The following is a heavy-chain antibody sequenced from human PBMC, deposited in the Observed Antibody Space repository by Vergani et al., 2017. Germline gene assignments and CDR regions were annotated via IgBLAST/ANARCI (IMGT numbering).Heavy chain of an antibody. Sequence: QVQLQESGPGLVKPSETLSLTCTVSNYSISRGYFWGWIRRPPGKGLEWIASFHHTGMTYNNPSLKSRVTISVDTSKNLISLKLSSVTAADTAVYYCARDFPXTAGGYSYGNWFDPWGQGTLVTVSS. CDR3: ARDFPXTAGGYSYGNWFDP. CDR1: NYSISRGYF. CDR2: FHHTGMT. J-gene: IGHJ5*02. V-gene: IGHV4-38-2*02. D-gene: IGHD5-18*01.